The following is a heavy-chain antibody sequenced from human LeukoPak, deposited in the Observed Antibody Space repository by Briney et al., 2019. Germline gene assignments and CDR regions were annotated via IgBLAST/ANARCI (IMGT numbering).Heavy chain of an antibody. D-gene: IGHD4-23*01. CDR1: GFTFSTYE. J-gene: IGHJ4*02. CDR3: ARGTIGGNPASAY. V-gene: IGHV3-21*06. CDR2: IGTDGYS. Sequence: GGSLRLSCAASGFTFSTYEMNWVRQASGKGLEWVSSIGTDGYSYSAASVKGRFTISRDNAKSTLYLQMDSLTVEDTALYYCARGTIGGNPASAYWGQGTLVTVSS.